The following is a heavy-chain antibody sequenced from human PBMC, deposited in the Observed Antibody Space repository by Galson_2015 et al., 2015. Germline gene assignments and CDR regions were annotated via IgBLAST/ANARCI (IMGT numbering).Heavy chain of an antibody. CDR3: ISDYCSSTSCYDSDYMDV. CDR2: IKSKTDGGTT. J-gene: IGHJ6*03. CDR1: GFTFSNAW. V-gene: IGHV3-15*01. D-gene: IGHD2-2*01. Sequence: SLRLSCAASGFTFSNAWMSWVRQAPGKELEWVGRIKSKTDGGTTDYAAPVKGRFAISRDDSKNTLYLQMNSLKTEDTAVYYCISDYCSSTSCYDSDYMDVWGKGTTVTVSS.